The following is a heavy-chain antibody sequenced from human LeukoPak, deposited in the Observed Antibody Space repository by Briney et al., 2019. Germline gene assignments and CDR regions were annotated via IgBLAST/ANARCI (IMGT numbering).Heavy chain of an antibody. CDR1: GSTFSDYD. CDR3: ARVAKERVGGVYYFDY. CDR2: IGTAGDT. V-gene: IGHV3-13*01. D-gene: IGHD1-1*01. Sequence: PGGSLTLSCAASGSTFSDYDMHWVRQATGKGLEWVSAIGTAGDTYYTGSVKGRFTISRENAKNSLYLQMNSLRAGDTAVYYCARVAKERVGGVYYFDYWGQGTLVTVSS. J-gene: IGHJ4*02.